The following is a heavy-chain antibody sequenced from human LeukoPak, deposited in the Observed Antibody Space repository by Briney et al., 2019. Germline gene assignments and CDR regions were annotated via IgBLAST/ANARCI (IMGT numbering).Heavy chain of an antibody. CDR1: GFSFRSYG. J-gene: IGHJ3*02. CDR2: ISGGGGST. V-gene: IGHV3-23*01. CDR3: AKDRLTLDAFDT. D-gene: IGHD2-15*01. Sequence: GGSLRLSCAASGFSFRSYGMSWVRQAPGKGLEWVSGISGGGGSTYYADPVKGRFTISRDNSKTTLYLQMNSLRADDTALYYCAKDRLTLDAFDTWGQGTMVTVSS.